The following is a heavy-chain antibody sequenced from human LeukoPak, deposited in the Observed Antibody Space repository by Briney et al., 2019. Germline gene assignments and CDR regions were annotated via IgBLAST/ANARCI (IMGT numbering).Heavy chain of an antibody. D-gene: IGHD3-9*01. V-gene: IGHV3-53*01. CDR2: IYTDGRT. CDR1: GFTVSSNY. Sequence: PGGSLRLSCAASGFTVSSNYMNWVRQAPGKGLEWVAVIYTDGRTYYTDSVKGRFTISRDNSKNTLYLQMNSLRAEDTAVYYCARDTRKIDWTLGTFDVWGQGTMVTASS. J-gene: IGHJ3*01. CDR3: ARDTRKIDWTLGTFDV.